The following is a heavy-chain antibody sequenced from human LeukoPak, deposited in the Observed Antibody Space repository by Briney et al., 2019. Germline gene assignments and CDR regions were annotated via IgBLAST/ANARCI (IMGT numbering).Heavy chain of an antibody. CDR3: ASLRRGYSYGYGHFDY. CDR1: GGSISSGDYY. D-gene: IGHD5-18*01. J-gene: IGHJ4*02. V-gene: IGHV4-61*08. CDR2: IYYSGST. Sequence: KPSETLSLTCTVSGGSISSGDYYWSWIRQPPGKGLEWIGYIYYSGSTNYNPSLKSRVTISVDTSKNQFSLKLSSVTAADTAVYYCASLRRGYSYGYGHFDYWGQGTLVTVSS.